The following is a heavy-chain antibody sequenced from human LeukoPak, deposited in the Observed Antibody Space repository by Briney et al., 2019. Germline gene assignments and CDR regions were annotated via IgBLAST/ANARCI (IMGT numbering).Heavy chain of an antibody. D-gene: IGHD2-21*01. V-gene: IGHV1-69*13. CDR3: ARDSSEFRSLIPH. J-gene: IGHJ1*01. CDR2: IIPIFGTA. CDR1: GYTFTSYG. Sequence: SVKVSCKASGYTFTSYGISWVRQAPGQGLEWMGGIIPIFGTAKYAQKFQGRVTITADESTSTAYMELSSLRSEDTAVYYCARDSSEFRSLIPHWGQGTLVTVSS.